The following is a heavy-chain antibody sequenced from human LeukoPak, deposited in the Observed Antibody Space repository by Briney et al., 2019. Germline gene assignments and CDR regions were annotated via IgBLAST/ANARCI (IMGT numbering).Heavy chain of an antibody. CDR1: GFTFSDAW. Sequence: GGSLRLSCTASGFTFSDAWMSWVRQAPGKGLEWLGRIRSNTDGGAPAYACYGKDRFTISRDDSKSTLFLQMSSLKSEGTAVYYCSRGGDVIQVDQQVPFDYWGQGVMVAVSS. D-gene: IGHD3-16*02. V-gene: IGHV3-15*01. CDR3: SRGGDVIQVDQQVPFDY. CDR2: IRSNTDGGAP. J-gene: IGHJ4*02.